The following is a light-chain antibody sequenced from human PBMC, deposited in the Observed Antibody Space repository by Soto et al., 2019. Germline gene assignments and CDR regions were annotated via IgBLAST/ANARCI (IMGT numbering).Light chain of an antibody. CDR3: QQYTNAPRT. J-gene: IGKJ1*01. Sequence: EIVLTQSPGTLSLSPGETATLSCRASQSINNNFLAWHQQRPAQAPRLLIFRASNRASGIPDRFRGSGSGTDFTLTITRLEPEDFAVYYCQQYTNAPRTFGQGTKVEIK. CDR2: RAS. V-gene: IGKV3-20*01. CDR1: QSINNNF.